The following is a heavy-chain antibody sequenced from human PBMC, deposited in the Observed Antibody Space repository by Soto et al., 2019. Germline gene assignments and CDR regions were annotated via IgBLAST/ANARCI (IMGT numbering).Heavy chain of an antibody. CDR1: GDSVSSNSAS. CDR3: AREGGDCSGGSCPPFWFYGMEV. V-gene: IGHV6-1*01. J-gene: IGHJ6*02. D-gene: IGHD2-15*01. CDR2: TYYRSKWYN. Sequence: PSETLSLTCAISGDSVSSNSASWNWIRQSPSRGLEWLGRTYYRSKWYNDYAVSVKSRITINPDTSKNQFSLQLNSVTPEDTAVYYCAREGGDCSGGSCPPFWFYGMEVWGQGTTVTVSS.